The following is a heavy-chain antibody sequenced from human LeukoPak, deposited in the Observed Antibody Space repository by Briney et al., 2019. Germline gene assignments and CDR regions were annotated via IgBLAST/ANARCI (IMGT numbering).Heavy chain of an antibody. J-gene: IGHJ4*02. Sequence: KPSETLSLTCTVSGGSVTSYYCNWVRRPPGRGLEWIGYIYYSGGTNYNPSLESRVTISLDTAKNQFSLKLRSVTAEDTAVYYCATTGATSPSSASWFNIEYWGQGTLVPVSS. V-gene: IGHV4-59*08. CDR3: ATTGATSPSSASWFNIEY. CDR1: GGSVTSYY. CDR2: IYYSGGT. D-gene: IGHD6-13*01.